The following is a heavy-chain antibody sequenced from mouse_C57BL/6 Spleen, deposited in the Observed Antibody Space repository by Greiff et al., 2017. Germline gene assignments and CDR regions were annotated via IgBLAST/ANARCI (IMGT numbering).Heavy chain of an antibody. J-gene: IGHJ4*01. V-gene: IGHV1-82*01. CDR1: GYAFSSSW. Sequence: VQLQQSGPELVKPGASVKISCKASGYAFSSSWMNWVKQRPGTGLEWIGRIYPGDGATNYNGKFQGKATLTADKSSSTAYMQLSSLTSEDSAVYFCARWIGTGAMDYWGQGTSVTVSS. CDR2: IYPGDGAT. D-gene: IGHD4-1*01. CDR3: ARWIGTGAMDY.